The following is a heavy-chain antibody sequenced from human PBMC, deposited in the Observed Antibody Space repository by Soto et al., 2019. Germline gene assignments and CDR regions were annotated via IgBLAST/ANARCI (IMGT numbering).Heavy chain of an antibody. V-gene: IGHV1-2*02. J-gene: IGHJ5*02. CDR1: RYIFTASF. CDR3: ASHDAGARFDP. D-gene: IGHD1-1*01. Sequence: QVQLVQSGAEVKKPGASVKVSCKAPRYIFTASFMHWVRQAPGQGLEWMGWINPNNGAKHYGLSFQGRVTMTRDTSISTAYMELSSLRSDDTAVYYCASHDAGARFDPWGQGTLVIVSS. CDR2: INPNNGAK.